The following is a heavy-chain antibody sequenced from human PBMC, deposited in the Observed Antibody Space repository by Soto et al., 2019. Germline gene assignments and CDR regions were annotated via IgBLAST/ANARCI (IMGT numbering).Heavy chain of an antibody. CDR3: ASHYDILTGYYIGFDY. J-gene: IGHJ4*02. CDR2: IYYSGST. Sequence: QLQLQESGPGLVKPSETLSLTCTVSGGSISSSSYYWGWIRQPPGKGLEWIGSIYYSGSTYYNPSLKSRVTISVDTSKNQFSLKLSSVTAADTAVYYCASHYDILTGYYIGFDYWGQGTLVTVSS. CDR1: GGSISSSSYY. D-gene: IGHD3-9*01. V-gene: IGHV4-39*01.